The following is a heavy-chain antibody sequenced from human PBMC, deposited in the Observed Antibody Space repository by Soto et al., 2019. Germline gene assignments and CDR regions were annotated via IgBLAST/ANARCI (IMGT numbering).Heavy chain of an antibody. J-gene: IGHJ5*02. CDR1: GGSIGSSSYY. CDR2: LYYTGTT. D-gene: IGHD2-2*01. Sequence: SETLSLTCSVSGGSIGSSSYYFGWIRQPPGKGLEWIGSLYYTGTTYYNSSLKSRVTISADKSQNQFSLRLSSVTAADTAVYYCGAYCRRPYCYAWFDPWGQGNLVTVSS. V-gene: IGHV4-39*01. CDR3: GAYCRRPYCYAWFDP.